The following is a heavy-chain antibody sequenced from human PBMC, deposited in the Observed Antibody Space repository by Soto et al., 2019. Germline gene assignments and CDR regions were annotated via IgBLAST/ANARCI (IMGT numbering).Heavy chain of an antibody. CDR3: AKDIVAIGAFKYYYYYGMDV. CDR1: GFTFDDYA. V-gene: IGHV3-9*01. CDR2: ISWNSGSI. D-gene: IGHD3-3*02. J-gene: IGHJ6*02. Sequence: GGSLRLSCAASGFTFDDYAMHWVRQAPGKGLEWVSGISWNSGSIGYADSVKGRFTISRDNAKNSLYLQMNSLRAEDTALYYCAKDIVAIGAFKYYYYYGMDVWGQGTTVTVSS.